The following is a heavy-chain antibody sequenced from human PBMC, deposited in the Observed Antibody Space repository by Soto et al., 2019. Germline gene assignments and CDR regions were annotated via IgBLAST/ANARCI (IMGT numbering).Heavy chain of an antibody. CDR1: GFTFSSYA. CDR3: AKDVKNSNWFDP. Sequence: EVQLLESGGGLVQPGGSLRLSCAASGFTFSSYAMSWVRQAPGKGLEWVSAISGSGGSTYYADSVKGRFTISRDNSKNTLYLQMNSLRAEDTAVSYCAKDVKNSNWFDPWGQGTLVTVSS. CDR2: ISGSGGST. J-gene: IGHJ5*02. D-gene: IGHD1-26*01. V-gene: IGHV3-23*01.